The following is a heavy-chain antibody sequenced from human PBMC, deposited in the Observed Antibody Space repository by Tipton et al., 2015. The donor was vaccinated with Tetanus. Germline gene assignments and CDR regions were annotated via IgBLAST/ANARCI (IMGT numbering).Heavy chain of an antibody. CDR1: GGSISSYY. CDR2: IYYSGST. D-gene: IGHD3-22*01. J-gene: IGHJ3*02. V-gene: IGHV4-59*04. Sequence: QVQLVQSGAEVKPSETLSLTCTVSGGSISSYYWSWIRQPPGKGLEWIGSIYYSGSTYYNPSLASRVTMSVDTSKIQFSLKVSSVTAADTAVYYCARLSSSANDAHAFDIWGQGTMVTVSS. CDR3: ARLSSSANDAHAFDI.